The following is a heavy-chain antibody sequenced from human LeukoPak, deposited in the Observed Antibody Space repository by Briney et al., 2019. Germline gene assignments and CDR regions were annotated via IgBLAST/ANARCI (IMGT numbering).Heavy chain of an antibody. Sequence: SVKVSCKASGGTFSSSAISWVRQAPGQGLEWMGRIIPILGQPNFPQKFQGRVTISADTSTNTAYMELRSLRSEDTAVYSCAWGGGSGTYIYYYGMDVWGQGTTVTVSS. V-gene: IGHV1-69*04. CDR3: AWGGGSGTYIYYYGMDV. CDR1: GGTFSSSA. CDR2: IIPILGQP. D-gene: IGHD3-10*01. J-gene: IGHJ6*02.